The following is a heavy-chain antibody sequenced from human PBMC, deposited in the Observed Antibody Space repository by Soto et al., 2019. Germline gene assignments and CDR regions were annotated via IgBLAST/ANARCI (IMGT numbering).Heavy chain of an antibody. V-gene: IGHV4-34*01. Sequence: PSETLSLTCAVYGGSFSGYYWSWIRQPPGKGLEWIGEINHSGSTNYNPSLKSRVTISVDTSKNQFSLKLSSVTAADTAVYYCARGLYGYSSGWQDYYYYGMDVWGQGTTVTVSS. D-gene: IGHD6-19*01. J-gene: IGHJ6*02. CDR2: INHSGST. CDR1: GGSFSGYY. CDR3: ARGLYGYSSGWQDYYYYGMDV.